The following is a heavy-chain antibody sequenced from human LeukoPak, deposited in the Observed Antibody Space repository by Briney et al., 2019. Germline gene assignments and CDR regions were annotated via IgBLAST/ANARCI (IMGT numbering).Heavy chain of an antibody. Sequence: SETLSLTCAVYGGSFSGSFWSWIRQPPGKGLEWIGEINHSGSTNYNPSLKSRVTISVDTSKNQFSLKLSSVTAADTAVYYCARDRYSSSWEPSYYFDYWGQGTLVTVSS. CDR1: GGSFSGSF. CDR3: ARDRYSSSWEPSYYFDY. V-gene: IGHV4-34*01. D-gene: IGHD6-13*01. CDR2: INHSGST. J-gene: IGHJ4*02.